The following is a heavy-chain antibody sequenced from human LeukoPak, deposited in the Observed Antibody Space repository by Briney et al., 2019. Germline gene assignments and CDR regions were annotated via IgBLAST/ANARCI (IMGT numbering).Heavy chain of an antibody. Sequence: GGSLRLSCAASGFTFSSYGMHWVRQAPGKGLEWVAVIWYDGSNKYYADSVKGRFTISRDNSKNTLYLQVNSLRAEDTAVYYCAKSGIAVAGTHDYFDYWGQGTLVTVSS. D-gene: IGHD6-19*01. CDR3: AKSGIAVAGTHDYFDY. V-gene: IGHV3-33*06. CDR2: IWYDGSNK. CDR1: GFTFSSYG. J-gene: IGHJ4*02.